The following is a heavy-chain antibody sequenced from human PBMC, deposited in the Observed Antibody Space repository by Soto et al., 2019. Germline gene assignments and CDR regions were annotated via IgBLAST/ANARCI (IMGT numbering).Heavy chain of an antibody. D-gene: IGHD6-25*01. Sequence: EVQLVESGGGLVQPGGSLRLSCAASGFTFSDHYMDWVRQAPGKGLEWVARSRDKAESHTTEYAASVKGRFTISRDDSKSSLYLQMNSLKTEDTAVYSCARSARLSQFDIWGQGNLVTVSS. J-gene: IGHJ4*02. V-gene: IGHV3-72*01. CDR1: GFTFSDHY. CDR3: ARSARLSQFDI. CDR2: SRDKAESHTT.